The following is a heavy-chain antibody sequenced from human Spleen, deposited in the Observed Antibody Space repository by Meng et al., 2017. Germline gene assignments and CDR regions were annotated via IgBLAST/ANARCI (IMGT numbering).Heavy chain of an antibody. CDR3: ARDVGDTTDFYYGLDV. J-gene: IGHJ6*02. Sequence: ASVKVSCKPSGYNFPDYYIHWVRRAPGQGLEWMGRINPKSGDTHYAQKFQARVTMTGDTSISTAYMELSSVTAADTAVYYCARDVGDTTDFYYGLDVWGQGTTVTVSS. CDR1: GYNFPDYY. D-gene: IGHD1-1*01. CDR2: INPKSGDT. V-gene: IGHV1-2*06.